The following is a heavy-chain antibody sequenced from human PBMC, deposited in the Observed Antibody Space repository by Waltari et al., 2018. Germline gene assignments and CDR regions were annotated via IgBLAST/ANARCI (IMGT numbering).Heavy chain of an antibody. V-gene: IGHV4-31*03. CDR1: GGSISSGGYY. J-gene: IGHJ2*01. CDR3: ARESGDIVVVVAATYWYFDL. Sequence: QVQLQESGPGLVKPSQTLSLTCTVSGGSISSGGYYWSWIRQHPGKGLEWIGSIYYSGSTYYNPSLKSRVTISVDTSKNQFSLKLSSVTAADTAVYYCARESGDIVVVVAATYWYFDLWGRGTLVTVSS. CDR2: IYYSGST. D-gene: IGHD2-15*01.